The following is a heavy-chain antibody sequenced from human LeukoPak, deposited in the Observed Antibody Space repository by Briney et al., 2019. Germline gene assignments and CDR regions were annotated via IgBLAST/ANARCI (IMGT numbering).Heavy chain of an antibody. D-gene: IGHD2-2*02. CDR2: IGGDSVST. CDR1: GFTFSSYA. CDR3: AKARADCSSTSCHIFDY. V-gene: IGHV3-23*01. J-gene: IGHJ4*02. Sequence: GGSLRLSCAASGFTFSSYALSWVRQAPGKGLEWVSAIGGDSVSTYYADSLKGRFTISRDNSKNTVYLQMNSLRADDSAVYYCAKARADCSSTSCHIFDYWGQGTLVTVSS.